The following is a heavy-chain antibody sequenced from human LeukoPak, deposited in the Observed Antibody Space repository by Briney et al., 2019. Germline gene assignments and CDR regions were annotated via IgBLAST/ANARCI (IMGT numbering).Heavy chain of an antibody. Sequence: PGGSLRLSCAASGFTFSSYSMNWVRQAPGKGLEWVSSISSSSSYIYYADSVKGRFTISRDNAKNSLYLQMNSLRAEDTAVYYCARAPGTTVVTGSVNWFDPWGQGTLVTVSS. CDR2: ISSSSSYI. CDR1: GFTFSSYS. CDR3: ARAPGTTVVTGSVNWFDP. J-gene: IGHJ5*02. D-gene: IGHD4-17*01. V-gene: IGHV3-21*01.